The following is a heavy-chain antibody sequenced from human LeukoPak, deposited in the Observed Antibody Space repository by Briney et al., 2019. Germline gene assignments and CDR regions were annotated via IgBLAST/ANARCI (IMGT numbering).Heavy chain of an antibody. J-gene: IGHJ4*02. Sequence: PGGSLRLSCAASGFTFSSYSMNWVRQAPGKGLEWVSSICSSSSYICYADSVKGRFTISRDNAKNSLFLQMNSLRAEDTAVYYCARPMEGYSGSGSWYFDYWGQGTLVTVSS. V-gene: IGHV3-21*01. D-gene: IGHD3-10*01. CDR2: ICSSSSYI. CDR1: GFTFSSYS. CDR3: ARPMEGYSGSGSWYFDY.